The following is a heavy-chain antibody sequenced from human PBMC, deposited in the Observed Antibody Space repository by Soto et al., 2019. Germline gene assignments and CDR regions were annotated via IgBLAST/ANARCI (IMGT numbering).Heavy chain of an antibody. CDR1: GGTFSSYA. CDR2: IIPIFGTA. CDR3: ARARTHDSSGYYPGWFDY. V-gene: IGHV1-69*13. Sequence: ASVKVSCKASGGTFSSYAISWVRQAPGQGLEWMGGIIPIFGTANYAQKFQGRVTITADESTSTAYMELSSLRSEDTAVYYCARARTHDSSGYYPGWFDYWGQGTLVTVSS. J-gene: IGHJ4*02. D-gene: IGHD3-22*01.